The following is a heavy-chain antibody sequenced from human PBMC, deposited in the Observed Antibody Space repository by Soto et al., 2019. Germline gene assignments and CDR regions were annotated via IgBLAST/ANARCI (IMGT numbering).Heavy chain of an antibody. D-gene: IGHD1-7*01. Sequence: QVTLEESGPVLVKPTETLTLTCAVSGFSLSNPKMGVSWVRQSPGKALEWLAHVFSTGQKSYITSLETRLTISIDTSKSQVVLSMTNMEAVDTATYYCARMYSWNYGTNRYYAMDVWGQGTMVTVSS. CDR1: GFSLSNPKMG. CDR2: VFSTGQK. J-gene: IGHJ6*02. V-gene: IGHV2-26*01. CDR3: ARMYSWNYGTNRYYAMDV.